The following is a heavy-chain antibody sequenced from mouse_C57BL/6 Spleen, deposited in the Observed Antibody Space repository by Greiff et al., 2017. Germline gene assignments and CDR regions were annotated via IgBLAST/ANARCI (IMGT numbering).Heavy chain of an antibody. V-gene: IGHV1-69*01. CDR3: ARYCYGSSYYAMDY. CDR2: IDPSDSYT. J-gene: IGHJ4*01. CDR1: GYTFTSYW. Sequence: VQLQQPGAELVMPGASVKLSCKASGYTFTSYWMHWVKQRPGQGLEWIGEIDPSDSYTNYNQKFKGKSTLTVDKSSSTAYMQLSSLTSEDSAVYYCARYCYGSSYYAMDYWGQGTSVTVSS. D-gene: IGHD1-1*01.